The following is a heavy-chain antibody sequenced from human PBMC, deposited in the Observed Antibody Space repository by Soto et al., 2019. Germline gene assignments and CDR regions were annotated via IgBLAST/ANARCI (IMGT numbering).Heavy chain of an antibody. CDR1: GLTLSRYW. CDR3: SRDYYGPGPD. V-gene: IGHV3-7*04. J-gene: IGHJ4*02. CDR2: IKEDGGKT. Sequence: EVQLVESGRGLVQPGGSLRLSCVASGLTLSRYWMSWVRQAPGKGLEWVANIKEDGGKTYYVDSVKGRFTISRDNAKNSVYLQMNSLRVEDTAVYYCSRDYYGPGPDWGQGTLVIVSS. D-gene: IGHD3-22*01.